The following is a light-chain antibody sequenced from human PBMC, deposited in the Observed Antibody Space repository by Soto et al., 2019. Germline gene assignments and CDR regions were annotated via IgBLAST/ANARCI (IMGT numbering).Light chain of an antibody. J-gene: IGLJ1*01. CDR1: STDFVSYNR. CDR3: SSYTSSITYV. V-gene: IGLV2-18*02. CDR2: EVS. Sequence: QSALTQPPSVSGSPGQSVTISCTGTSTDFVSYNRVSWYQQPPGTAPKLMIYEVSKRPSGVPDRFSGSKSGNTASLTISGLQAADEADYYCSSYTSSITYVFGTGTKLTVL.